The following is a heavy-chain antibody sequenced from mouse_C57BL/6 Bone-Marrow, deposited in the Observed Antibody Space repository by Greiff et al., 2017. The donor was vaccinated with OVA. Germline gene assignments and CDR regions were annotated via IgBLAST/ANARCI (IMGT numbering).Heavy chain of an antibody. J-gene: IGHJ3*01. Sequence: VQLQESGAELVRPGTSVTVSCKASGYAFTNYLIEWVKQRPGQGLEWIGVINPGSGGTNYNEKFKGKATLTADKSSSTAYMQLSSLTSEDSAVYFCAREFAYWGQGTLVTVSA. CDR2: INPGSGGT. CDR1: GYAFTNYL. CDR3: AREFAY. V-gene: IGHV1-54*01.